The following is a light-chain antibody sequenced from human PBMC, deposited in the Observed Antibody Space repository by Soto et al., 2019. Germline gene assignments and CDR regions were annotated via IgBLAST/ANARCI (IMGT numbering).Light chain of an antibody. Sequence: QSVLTQPHSASGTPGQRVTISCSGSSSNIGTSSVHWLQQLPGTAPKLLISTTNQRPSGVPERFSGSKSGTSASLAISGLQSEDEADYYCAAWDYSLNGHVFGTGSMVTV. CDR3: AAWDYSLNGHV. J-gene: IGLJ1*01. CDR1: SSNIGTSS. V-gene: IGLV1-44*01. CDR2: TTN.